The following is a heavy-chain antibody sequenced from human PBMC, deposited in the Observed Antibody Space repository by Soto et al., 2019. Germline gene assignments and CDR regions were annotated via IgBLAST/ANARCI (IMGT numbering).Heavy chain of an antibody. CDR2: TYYKSKWNN. CDR1: GDSVASNSAG. D-gene: IGHD3-10*01. J-gene: IGHJ6*02. Sequence: QTLSLTWVISGDSVASNSAGWNWIRQSPSRGLEWLGRTYYKSKWNNDYALSVKSRITINPDTSKNQFSLHLYSVTPEDTAVYYCTGITWFRGMDVWGQGTPVTVSS. CDR3: TGITWFRGMDV. V-gene: IGHV6-1*01.